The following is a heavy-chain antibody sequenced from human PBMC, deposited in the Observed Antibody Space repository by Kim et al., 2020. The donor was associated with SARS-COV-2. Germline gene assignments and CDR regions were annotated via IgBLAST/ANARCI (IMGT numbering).Heavy chain of an antibody. J-gene: IGHJ6*02. CDR3: ARDHVVRGVILRYYGMDV. D-gene: IGHD3-10*01. Sequence: ASVKVSCKASGYTFTGYYMHWVRQAPGQGLEWMGRINPNSGGTNYAQKFQGRVTMTRDTSISTAYMELSRLRSDDTAVYYCARDHVVRGVILRYYGMDVWGQGTTVTVSS. V-gene: IGHV1-2*06. CDR1: GYTFTGYY. CDR2: INPNSGGT.